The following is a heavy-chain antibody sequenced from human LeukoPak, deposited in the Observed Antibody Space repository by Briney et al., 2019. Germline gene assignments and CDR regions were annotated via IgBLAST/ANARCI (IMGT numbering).Heavy chain of an antibody. Sequence: GGSLRLSCAASGFTFSSYAMSWVRQAPGRGLEWVSAISGSGGSTYYADSVKSRFTISRDNSKNTLYLQMNSLRAEDTAVYYCAKGLGLNYYDSSGYRIPAGNFDYWGQGTLVTVSS. CDR2: ISGSGGST. J-gene: IGHJ4*02. CDR3: AKGLGLNYYDSSGYRIPAGNFDY. D-gene: IGHD3-22*01. V-gene: IGHV3-23*01. CDR1: GFTFSSYA.